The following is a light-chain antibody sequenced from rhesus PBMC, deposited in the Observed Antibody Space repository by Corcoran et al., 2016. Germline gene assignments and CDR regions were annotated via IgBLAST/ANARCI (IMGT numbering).Light chain of an antibody. CDR3: SSYAGNNTYI. V-gene: IGLV2-32*02. CDR1: SSDIGGYNY. Sequence: QAALTQPRSVSGSPGQSVTISFTGTSSDIGGYNYVSWYQQHPGTAPKLMIYEVSKRPSGVSDRFSGSKSGNTASLTISGLQAEDEAGYYCSSYAGNNTYIFGAGTRLTVL. J-gene: IGLJ1*01. CDR2: EVS.